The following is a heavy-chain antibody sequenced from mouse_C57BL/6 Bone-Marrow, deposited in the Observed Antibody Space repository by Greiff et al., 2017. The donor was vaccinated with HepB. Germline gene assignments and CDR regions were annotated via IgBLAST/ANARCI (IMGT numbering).Heavy chain of an antibody. CDR1: GYAFSSSW. D-gene: IGHD1-1*01. Sequence: QVQLQQSGPELVKPGASVKISCKASGYAFSSSWMNWVKQRPGKGLEWIGRIYPGDGDTNYNGKFKGKATLTADKSSSTAYMQLSSLTSEDSAVYFCNGISTVVSPYFDVWGTGTTVTVSS. V-gene: IGHV1-82*01. CDR3: NGISTVVSPYFDV. CDR2: IYPGDGDT. J-gene: IGHJ1*03.